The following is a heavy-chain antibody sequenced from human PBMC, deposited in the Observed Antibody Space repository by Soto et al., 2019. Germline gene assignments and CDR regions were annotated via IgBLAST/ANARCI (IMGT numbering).Heavy chain of an antibody. CDR2: IWYDGSNK. V-gene: IGHV3-33*01. D-gene: IGHD5-12*01. CDR3: ARGVDIVATTWSYYFDY. CDR1: GFTFSSYG. J-gene: IGHJ4*02. Sequence: PGGSLRLSCAASGFTFSSYGMHWVRQAPGKGLEWVAVIWYDGSNKYYADSVKGRFTISRDNSKNTLYLQMNSLRAEDTAVYYCARGVDIVATTWSYYFDYWGQGTLVTVSS.